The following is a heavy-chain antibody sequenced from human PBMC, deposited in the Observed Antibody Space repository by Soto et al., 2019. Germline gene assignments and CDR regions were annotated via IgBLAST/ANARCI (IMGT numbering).Heavy chain of an antibody. CDR3: ARGLRYCSRGSCDTTYYYYGMEV. CDR2: INHSGST. J-gene: IGHJ6*02. V-gene: IGHV4-34*01. D-gene: IGHD2-15*01. CDR1: GGSFSGYY. Sequence: SETLSLTCAVYGGSFSGYYWSWIRQPPGKGLEWIGEINHSGSTNYNPSLKSRVTISVDTSKDQFSLKLSSVTAADTAVYYCARGLRYCSRGSCDTTYYYYGMEVWGQG.